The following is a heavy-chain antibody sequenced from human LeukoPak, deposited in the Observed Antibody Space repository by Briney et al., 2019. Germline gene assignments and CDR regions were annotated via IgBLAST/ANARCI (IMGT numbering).Heavy chain of an antibody. CDR3: AKDGTGSGSYYWFDP. D-gene: IGHD1-26*01. J-gene: IGHJ5*02. V-gene: IGHV3-23*01. CDR2: ISGSGGST. Sequence: GGSLRLSCAASGFTFSSYSMNWVRQAPGKGLEWVSAISGSGGSTYYADSVKGRFTISRDNSKNTLYLQMNSLRAEDTAVYYCAKDGTGSGSYYWFDPWGQGTLVTVSS. CDR1: GFTFSSYS.